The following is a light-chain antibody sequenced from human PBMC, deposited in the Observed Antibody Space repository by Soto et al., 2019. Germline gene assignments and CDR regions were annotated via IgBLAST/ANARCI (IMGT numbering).Light chain of an antibody. V-gene: IGKV3-15*01. CDR3: QQYNACSYT. J-gene: IGKJ2*01. CDR2: DAS. CDR1: QSVRNK. Sequence: DILMTQSPSTLSVSPGERVTLSCRASQSVRNKLAWYQQKGGQAHRLLIYDASIRHTGIPVRFRGSGSGTELPLTISRLHSDDFALYYCQQYNACSYTFGQGNKLEI.